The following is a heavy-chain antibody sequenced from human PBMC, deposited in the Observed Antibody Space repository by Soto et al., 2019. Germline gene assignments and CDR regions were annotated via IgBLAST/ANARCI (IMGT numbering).Heavy chain of an antibody. CDR3: ARVGDFWSGYYGVYYYYMDV. D-gene: IGHD3-3*01. CDR1: GVTVRSYW. V-gene: IGHV3-74*01. Sequence: PSGCLRLASAASGVTVRSYWVHGARQDKGKGLVWVSRINSDGSSTSYAPSVKGRFTISRDNAKNTLYLQMNSLRAEDTAVYYCARVGDFWSGYYGVYYYYMDVWAKGPRSPSP. CDR2: INSDGSST. J-gene: IGHJ6*03.